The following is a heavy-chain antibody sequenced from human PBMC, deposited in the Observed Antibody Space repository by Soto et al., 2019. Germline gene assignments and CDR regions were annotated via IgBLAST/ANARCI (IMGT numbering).Heavy chain of an antibody. CDR2: IIPIFGTA. J-gene: IGHJ4*02. CDR1: GGTFSSYA. D-gene: IGHD3-9*01. Sequence: ASVKVSCKASGGTFSSYAISWVRQAPGQGLEWMGGIIPIFGTANYAQKFQGRVTITADESTSTAYVELSSLRSEDTAVYYCASAPLRYFDWLLYYWGQGTLVTVSS. CDR3: ASAPLRYFDWLLYY. V-gene: IGHV1-69*13.